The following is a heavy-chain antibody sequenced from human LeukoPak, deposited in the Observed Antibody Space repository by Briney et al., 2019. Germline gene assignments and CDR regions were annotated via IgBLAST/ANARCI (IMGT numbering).Heavy chain of an antibody. CDR1: GFTFSSYW. CDR3: ARDVTPIDC. CDR2: IKEDGSEK. D-gene: IGHD2-15*01. Sequence: GGSLRLSCAASGFTFSSYWMNWVRQAPGKGLEWVANIKEDGSEKYYVDSLKGRFTNSRDNAKNSLYLQMNSLRAEDTAVYYCARDVTPIDCWGQGTLVTVSS. J-gene: IGHJ4*02. V-gene: IGHV3-7*01.